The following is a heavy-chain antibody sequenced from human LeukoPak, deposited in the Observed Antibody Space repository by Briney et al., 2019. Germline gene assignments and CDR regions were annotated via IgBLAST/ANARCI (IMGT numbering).Heavy chain of an antibody. CDR3: ARDWYGAGDS. J-gene: IGHJ4*02. V-gene: IGHV3-74*01. Sequence: PGGSLRLSCVASGFTFSTYWMNWVRQVPGKGLVWVSRIKSDGSGTTYADSVKGRFTISRDNAKNTLYLQMNSLRAEDTAVYFCARDWYGAGDSWGQGTLVTVSS. CDR1: GFTFSTYW. D-gene: IGHD4/OR15-4a*01. CDR2: IKSDGSGT.